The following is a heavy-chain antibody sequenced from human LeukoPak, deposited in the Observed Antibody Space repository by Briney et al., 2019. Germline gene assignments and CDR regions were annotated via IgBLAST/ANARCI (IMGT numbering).Heavy chain of an antibody. J-gene: IGHJ4*02. CDR3: ARAKPKNMVRGLIMRRESRYYFDY. CDR2: IRYDGSNN. Sequence: PGGSLRLSCAASGFTFSSYGMHWVRQAPGKGLEWVAFIRYDGSNNYYADSVKGRFTISRDNSKNTLYLQMNSLRAEDTAVYYCARAKPKNMVRGLIMRRESRYYFDYWGQGTLVTVSS. V-gene: IGHV3-30*02. CDR1: GFTFSSYG. D-gene: IGHD3-10*01.